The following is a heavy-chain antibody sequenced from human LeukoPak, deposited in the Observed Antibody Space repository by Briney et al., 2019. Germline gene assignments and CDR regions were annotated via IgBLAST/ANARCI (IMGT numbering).Heavy chain of an antibody. Sequence: PGGSLRLSCAASGLTFSSHAMSWVRQAPGKGLEWVSTISSSGGSTYYADSVKGRFTISRDKSKNTLYPQMNSLRAEDTALYYCAKGIVLYYFDYWGQGTLVTVSS. CDR1: GLTFSSHA. D-gene: IGHD6-6*01. V-gene: IGHV3-23*01. CDR3: AKGIVLYYFDY. J-gene: IGHJ4*02. CDR2: ISSSGGST.